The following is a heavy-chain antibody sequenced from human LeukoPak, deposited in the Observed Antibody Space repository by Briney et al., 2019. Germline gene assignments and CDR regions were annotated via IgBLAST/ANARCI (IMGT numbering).Heavy chain of an antibody. Sequence: GGSLRLSCAASGFTVSSNYMSWVRQAPGKGLEWVSVIYSGGSTYYADSVKGRFTIYRDNSKNTLYLQMNSLRAEDTAVYYCARDRYCSGGSCPLGYWGQGTLVTVSS. CDR1: GFTVSSNY. CDR2: IYSGGST. J-gene: IGHJ4*02. V-gene: IGHV3-53*01. CDR3: ARDRYCSGGSCPLGY. D-gene: IGHD2-15*01.